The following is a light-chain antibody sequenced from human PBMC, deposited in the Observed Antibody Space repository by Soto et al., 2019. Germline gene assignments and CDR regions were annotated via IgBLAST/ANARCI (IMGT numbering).Light chain of an antibody. V-gene: IGKV3-20*01. CDR3: QQYDSSHWT. CDR2: GAS. J-gene: IGKJ1*01. CDR1: QSVSSSY. Sequence: EIVMTQSPGTLSLSLGERATLSCRASQSVSSSYLAWYQQKAGQAPRLLIYGASSSATGIADRFSGSGSGTDLTIPIIRLEPEDFSVYYCQQYDSSHWTFGQGTKVEIK.